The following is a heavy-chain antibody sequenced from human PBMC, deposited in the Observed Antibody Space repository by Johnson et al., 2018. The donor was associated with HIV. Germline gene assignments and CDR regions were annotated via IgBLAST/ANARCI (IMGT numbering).Heavy chain of an antibody. V-gene: IGHV3-53*01. CDR3: AGAGDHDAFDI. J-gene: IGHJ3*02. D-gene: IGHD7-27*01. Sequence: FTISRDNSKNTLYLQMNSLRAEDTAVYYCAGAGDHDAFDIWGQGTMVTVSS.